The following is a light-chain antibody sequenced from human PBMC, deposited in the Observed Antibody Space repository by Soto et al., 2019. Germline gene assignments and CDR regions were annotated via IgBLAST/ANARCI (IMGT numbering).Light chain of an antibody. CDR3: QQYGSSIT. V-gene: IGKV3-20*01. J-gene: IGKJ5*01. Sequence: IVLSQSPGTLYLSPGARATLSCRASQSVSNWFLGWVQHKPGQAPRLLIYGTSRRASGISDRFSGSGSGTDFSLTISRLEPEDSAVYYCQQYGSSITFGQGTRLEIK. CDR1: QSVSNWF. CDR2: GTS.